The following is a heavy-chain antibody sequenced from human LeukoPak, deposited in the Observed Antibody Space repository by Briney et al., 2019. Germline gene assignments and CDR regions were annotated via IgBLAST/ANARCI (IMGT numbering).Heavy chain of an antibody. V-gene: IGHV4-59*01. CDR3: ARSGYIYGADAFDI. Sequence: SETLSLTCTVSGGSISSYYWSWIRQPPGKGLEWIGYIYYTGSTHYNPSLKSRVTISLDTSKNQFSLKLSSVTAADTAVYYCARSGYIYGADAFDIWAQGTMVTVSS. CDR2: IYYTGST. CDR1: GGSISSYY. D-gene: IGHD5-18*01. J-gene: IGHJ3*02.